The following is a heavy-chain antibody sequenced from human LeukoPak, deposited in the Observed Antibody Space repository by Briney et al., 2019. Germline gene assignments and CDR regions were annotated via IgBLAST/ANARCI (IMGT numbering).Heavy chain of an antibody. CDR1: GFTFSSYA. CDR2: IYSGGST. J-gene: IGHJ4*02. Sequence: GGSLRLSCAASGFTFSSYAMSWVRQAPGKGLEWVSVIYSGGSTYYADSVKGRFTISRDNSKNTLYLQMNSLRAEDTAVYYCVGYSSSWYLLWGQGTLVTVSS. V-gene: IGHV3-23*03. D-gene: IGHD6-13*01. CDR3: VGYSSSWYLL.